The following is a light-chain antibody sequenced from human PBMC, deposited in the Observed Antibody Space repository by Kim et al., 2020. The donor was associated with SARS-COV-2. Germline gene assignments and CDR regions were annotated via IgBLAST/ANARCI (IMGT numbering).Light chain of an antibody. V-gene: IGLV3-19*01. CDR3: NSRGSNDNVL. Sequence: SSELTQDPAVSVALGQTVRITCQGDSLRSYYATWYQQKPGQAPIVVIYGKNNRPSGIPDRFPGSRSGDTASLTITGTQAGDEADYYCNSRGSNDNVLFGG. CDR2: GKN. J-gene: IGLJ2*01. CDR1: SLRSYY.